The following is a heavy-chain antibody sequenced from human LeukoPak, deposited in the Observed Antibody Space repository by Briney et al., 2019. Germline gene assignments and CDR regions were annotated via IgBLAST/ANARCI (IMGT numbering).Heavy chain of an antibody. Sequence: GGSLRLSCAASGFTFSNHWMSWVRQAPGKGLEWVANIRRDGAERYYVDSVKGRFTISRDNAKNSLYLQMNSLRAEDTAVYYCARDGSGSYFDYWGQGTLVTVSS. J-gene: IGHJ4*02. CDR2: IRRDGAER. D-gene: IGHD3-10*01. V-gene: IGHV3-7*01. CDR1: GFTFSNHW. CDR3: ARDGSGSYFDY.